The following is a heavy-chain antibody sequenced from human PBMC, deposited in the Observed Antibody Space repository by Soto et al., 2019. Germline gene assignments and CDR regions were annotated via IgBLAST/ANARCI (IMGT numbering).Heavy chain of an antibody. Sequence: QVQLQQWGAGLLKPSETLSLTCAVYDGSFSGYYWSWIRKPPGKGLEWIGEINHSGGTNYNPSLKSRVTISVDTSKNQFSLKLSSVTAADTAVYYCARGHWVAAEKGWFAPWGQGTLVTVSA. CDR3: ARGHWVAAEKGWFAP. J-gene: IGHJ5*02. D-gene: IGHD6-13*01. CDR1: DGSFSGYY. CDR2: INHSGGT. V-gene: IGHV4-34*01.